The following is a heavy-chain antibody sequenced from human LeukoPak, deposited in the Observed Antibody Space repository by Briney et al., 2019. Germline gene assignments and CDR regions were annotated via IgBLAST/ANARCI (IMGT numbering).Heavy chain of an antibody. CDR2: INHSGST. Sequence: SETLSLTCAAYGGSFSGYYWSWIRQPPGKGLEWIGEINHSGSTNYNPSLKSRVTISVDTSKNQFSLKLSSVTAADTAVYYCARDWSITIFGVVTRPRGWFDPWGQGTLVTVSS. J-gene: IGHJ5*02. D-gene: IGHD3-3*01. V-gene: IGHV4-34*01. CDR3: ARDWSITIFGVVTRPRGWFDP. CDR1: GGSFSGYY.